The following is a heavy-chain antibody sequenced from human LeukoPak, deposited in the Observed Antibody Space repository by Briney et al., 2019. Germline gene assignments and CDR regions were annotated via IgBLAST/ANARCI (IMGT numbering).Heavy chain of an antibody. V-gene: IGHV3-9*01. Sequence: GGSLRLSCAASGFTFDDYAMHWVRQAPGKGLEWVSGISWNSGSIGYADSVKGRFTISRDNAKNTLYLQMNSLRAEDTAVYYCARDHSSNLWGQGTLVTVSS. D-gene: IGHD6-13*01. J-gene: IGHJ5*02. CDR1: GFTFDDYA. CDR3: ARDHSSNL. CDR2: ISWNSGSI.